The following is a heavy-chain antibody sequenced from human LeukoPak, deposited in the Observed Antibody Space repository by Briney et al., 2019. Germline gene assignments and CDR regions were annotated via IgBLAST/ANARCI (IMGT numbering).Heavy chain of an antibody. D-gene: IGHD6-19*01. CDR3: AKGGYKAVAGTEYFQH. J-gene: IGHJ1*01. CDR1: GFTFSSYG. CDR2: IPYDGSNK. Sequence: GGSLRLSCAASGFTFSSYGMHWVRQAPGKGLEWVAVIPYDGSNKYYADSVKGRFTISRDNSKNTLYLQMNSLRAEDTAVYYCAKGGYKAVAGTEYFQHWGQGTLVTVSS. V-gene: IGHV3-30*18.